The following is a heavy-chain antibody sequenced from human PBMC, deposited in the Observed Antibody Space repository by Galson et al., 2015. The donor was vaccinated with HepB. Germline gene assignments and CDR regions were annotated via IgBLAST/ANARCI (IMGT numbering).Heavy chain of an antibody. D-gene: IGHD6-13*01. CDR1: GFTFSSYA. CDR2: ISSSDGST. CDR3: AKLYSSSWYFVDY. Sequence: SLRLSCAASGFTFSSYAMSWVRQAPGKGLEWVSGISSSDGSTYYAGSVKGRFTISRDNSKNTLYLQMNSLRAEDTAVYYCAKLYSSSWYFVDYWGQGTLVTVSS. J-gene: IGHJ4*02. V-gene: IGHV3-23*01.